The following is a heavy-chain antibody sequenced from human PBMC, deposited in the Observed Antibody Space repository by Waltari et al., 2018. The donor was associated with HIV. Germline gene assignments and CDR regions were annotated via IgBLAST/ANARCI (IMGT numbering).Heavy chain of an antibody. V-gene: IGHV3-33*06. CDR2: IWSDGYNK. CDR1: GFTFSSYG. D-gene: IGHD3-16*01. Sequence: QVYLMESGGGVVQPGGSLKLSCAASGFTFSSYGMHWVRQAPGKGLGWVAVIWSDGYNKFYADSVRGRFTFSRDNSKYTLSLQMNSLRADDTALYYCVKERGPFNGFDIWGQGTMVTVSS. CDR3: VKERGPFNGFDI. J-gene: IGHJ3*02.